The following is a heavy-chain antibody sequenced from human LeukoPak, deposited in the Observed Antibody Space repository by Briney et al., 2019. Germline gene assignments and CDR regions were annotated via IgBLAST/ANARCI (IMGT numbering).Heavy chain of an antibody. CDR2: ISAYNGNT. CDR3: ARCSGGSCYTNWFDP. D-gene: IGHD2-15*01. V-gene: IGHV1-18*01. J-gene: IGHJ5*02. Sequence: ASVKVSCKASGGTFSSYAISWVRQAPGQELEWMGWISAYNGNTNYAQKLQGRVTMTTDTSTSTAYMELRSLRSDDTAVYYCARCSGGSCYTNWFDPWGQGTLVTVSS. CDR1: GGTFSSYA.